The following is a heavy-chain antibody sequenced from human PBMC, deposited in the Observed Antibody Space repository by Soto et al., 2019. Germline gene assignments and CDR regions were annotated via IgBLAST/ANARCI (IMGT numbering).Heavy chain of an antibody. Sequence: QVQLVESGGGVVQPGRSLRLSCAASGFTFSSYGMHWVRQAPGKGLEWVAVIWYDGSNKYYADSVKGRFTISRDNSKNTLYLQMKSLRAEDTAVYYCARGKVATLAHYYFDYCGQGTLVTVSS. V-gene: IGHV3-33*01. J-gene: IGHJ4*02. CDR2: IWYDGSNK. CDR3: ARGKVATLAHYYFDY. D-gene: IGHD5-12*01. CDR1: GFTFSSYG.